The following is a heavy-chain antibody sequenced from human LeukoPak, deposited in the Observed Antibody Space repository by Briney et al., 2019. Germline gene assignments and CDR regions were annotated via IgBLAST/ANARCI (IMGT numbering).Heavy chain of an antibody. CDR1: GFTFSSYG. D-gene: IGHD3-16*02. CDR3: AKELVWGSYRHYFDY. CDR2: IWYDGSNK. J-gene: IGHJ4*02. V-gene: IGHV3-33*06. Sequence: GGSLRLSCAASGFTFSSYGMHWVRQAPGKGLEWVAVIWYDGSNKYYADSVKGRFTISRDNSKNTLYLQMNSLRAEDTAVYYCAKELVWGSYRHYFDYWGQGTLVTVSS.